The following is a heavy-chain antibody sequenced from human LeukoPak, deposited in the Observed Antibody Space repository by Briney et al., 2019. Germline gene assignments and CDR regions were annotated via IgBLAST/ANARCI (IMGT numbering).Heavy chain of an antibody. J-gene: IGHJ5*02. CDR3: ARVRVITMVRGVMTWFDP. CDR2: IYYSGST. Sequence: SETLSLTCTVSGGSISSYYWSWIRQPPGKGLEWIGYIYYSGSTNYNPSLKSRVTISVDTSENQFSLKLSSVTAADTAVYYCARVRVITMVRGVMTWFDPWGQGTLVTVSS. V-gene: IGHV4-59*01. CDR1: GGSISSYY. D-gene: IGHD3-10*01.